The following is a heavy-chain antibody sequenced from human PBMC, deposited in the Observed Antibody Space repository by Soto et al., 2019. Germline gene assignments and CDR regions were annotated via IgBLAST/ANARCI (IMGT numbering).Heavy chain of an antibody. CDR3: AGWYSSSWTLSFDY. Sequence: SYYWSWIRQPPGKGLEWIGYIYYSGSTNYNPSLKSRVTISVDTSKNQFSLKLSSVTAADTAVYYCAGWYSSSWTLSFDYWGQGTLVTVSS. D-gene: IGHD6-13*01. CDR1: SYY. V-gene: IGHV4-59*01. CDR2: IYYSGST. J-gene: IGHJ4*02.